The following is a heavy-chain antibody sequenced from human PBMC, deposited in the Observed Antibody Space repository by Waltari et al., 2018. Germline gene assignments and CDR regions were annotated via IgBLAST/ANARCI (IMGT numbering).Heavy chain of an antibody. J-gene: IGHJ4*01. CDR2: IKSKSDGAIT. Sequence: EVQMVESGGGLMKPGDSLRLSCAASGFPFTPAWLTWVRQAPGKGLEWVGRIKSKSDGAITDYAAPVKGRFSISRDDSQNKVFLQMNSLRTEDTAVYYYTTLDAPWGGWGHGTLVTVSS. V-gene: IGHV3-15*01. D-gene: IGHD7-27*01. CDR3: TTLDAPWGG. CDR1: GFPFTPAW.